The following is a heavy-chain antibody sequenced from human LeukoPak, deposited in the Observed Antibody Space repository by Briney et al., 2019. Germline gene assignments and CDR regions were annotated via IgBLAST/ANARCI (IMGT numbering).Heavy chain of an antibody. CDR2: ISYDGSNK. CDR1: GFTFSSYG. V-gene: IGHV3-30*04. Sequence: GRSLRLSCAASGFTFSSYGMHWVRQAPGKGLEWVAVISYDGSNKYYADSVKGRFTISRDNSKNTLYLQMNSLRAEDTAVYYCAREESAFDIWGQGTMVTVSS. J-gene: IGHJ3*02. CDR3: AREESAFDI. D-gene: IGHD2/OR15-2a*01.